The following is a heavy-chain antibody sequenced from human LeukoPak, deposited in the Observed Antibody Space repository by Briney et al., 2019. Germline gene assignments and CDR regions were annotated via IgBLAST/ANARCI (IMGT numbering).Heavy chain of an antibody. J-gene: IGHJ4*02. Sequence: PSETLSLTCTVSGGSISSYYWSWIRQPAGKGLEWIGRIYTSGSTNYNPSLKSRVTMSVDTSKNQFSLKLSSVTAADTAVYYCASGSIAAAVYYFDYWGQGTLVTVSS. CDR1: GGSISSYY. V-gene: IGHV4-4*07. CDR3: ASGSIAAAVYYFDY. CDR2: IYTSGST. D-gene: IGHD6-13*01.